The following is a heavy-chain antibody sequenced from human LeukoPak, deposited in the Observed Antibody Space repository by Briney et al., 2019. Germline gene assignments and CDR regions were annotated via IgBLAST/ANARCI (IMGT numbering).Heavy chain of an antibody. CDR1: GFTFSSYS. CDR3: ARLSFLAYYYYGMDV. Sequence: PGGSLRLSCAASGFTFSSYSINWVRQAPGKGLEWVSSISSSSSYIYYADSVKGRFTISRDNAKNSLYLQMNSLRAEDTAVYYCARLSFLAYYYYGMDVWGQGTTVTVSS. J-gene: IGHJ6*02. D-gene: IGHD2/OR15-2a*01. V-gene: IGHV3-21*01. CDR2: ISSSSSYI.